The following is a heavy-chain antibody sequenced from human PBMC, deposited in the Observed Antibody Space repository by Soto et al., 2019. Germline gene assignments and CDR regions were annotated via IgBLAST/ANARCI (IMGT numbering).Heavy chain of an antibody. CDR3: AKDFSPAVVPAGTFDV. D-gene: IGHD2-2*01. CDR1: GFTFVTYA. Sequence: GGSLRLSCAASGFTFVTYAMSWVRQAPGKGLEWVSAISGSGGSTYYADSVKGRFTISRDNSKNTLYLQMNSLRPEDTAAYYCAKDFSPAVVPAGTFDVWGQGTMVTVSS. V-gene: IGHV3-23*01. J-gene: IGHJ3*01. CDR2: ISGSGGST.